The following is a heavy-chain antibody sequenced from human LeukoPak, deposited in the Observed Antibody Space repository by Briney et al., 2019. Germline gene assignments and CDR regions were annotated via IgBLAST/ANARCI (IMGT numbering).Heavy chain of an antibody. D-gene: IGHD6-13*01. CDR3: ARGGSSSWKHFDY. J-gene: IGHJ4*02. V-gene: IGHV1-2*04. CDR2: INPNSGGT. Sequence: ASVKVSCKASGYTFTGYYMHWVRQAPGQGLEWMGWINPNSGGTNYAQKLQGWVTMTRDTSISTAYMELSRLRSDDTAVYYCARGGSSSWKHFDYWGQGTLVTVSS. CDR1: GYTFTGYY.